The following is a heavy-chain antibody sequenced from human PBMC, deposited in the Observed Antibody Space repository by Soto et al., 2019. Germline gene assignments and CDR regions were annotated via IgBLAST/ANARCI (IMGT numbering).Heavy chain of an antibody. Sequence: PGGSLSLSCAASGFPFSSYGMHWVRQAPGKGLEWVAVISYDGSNKYYVDSVKGRFTISRDNSKNTLYLQMNSLRAEDTAVYYCAKEDFRYYYYYMDVWGKGTTVTVSS. D-gene: IGHD3-3*01. CDR2: ISYDGSNK. V-gene: IGHV3-30*18. J-gene: IGHJ6*03. CDR3: AKEDFRYYYYYMDV. CDR1: GFPFSSYG.